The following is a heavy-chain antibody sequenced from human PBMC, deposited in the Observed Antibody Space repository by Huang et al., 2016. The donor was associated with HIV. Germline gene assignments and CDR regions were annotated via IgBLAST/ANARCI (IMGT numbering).Heavy chain of an antibody. CDR3: ARDPFIKAFDI. J-gene: IGHJ3*02. V-gene: IGHV3-7*01. CDR2: IREDSGQK. CDR1: DFGFSSYW. Sequence: EVQLVESGGGLVQPGGSLRLSCAASDFGFSSYWMMWLGQGPGKGLEWVASIREDSGQKDYLDSVKGRCIISRDNPKKSLYLQMNNLRAEDAAVYYCARDPFIKAFDIWGQGTLVTVSS.